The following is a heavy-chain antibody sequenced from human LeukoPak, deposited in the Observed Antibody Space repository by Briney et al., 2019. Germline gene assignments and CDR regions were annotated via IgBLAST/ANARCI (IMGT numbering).Heavy chain of an antibody. CDR1: GFTFSSYW. CDR2: IKQDGSEK. J-gene: IGHJ4*02. V-gene: IGHV3-7*01. Sequence: PGGSLRLSCAASGFTFSSYWMSWVRQAPGKGLEWVANIKQDGSEKYYVDSVKGRFTISRDNAKNSLYLQMNSLRAEDTAVYYCARVTQTYYYDSSGYYRLGPYYFDYWGQGTLVTVSS. CDR3: ARVTQTYYYDSSGYYRLGPYYFDY. D-gene: IGHD3-22*01.